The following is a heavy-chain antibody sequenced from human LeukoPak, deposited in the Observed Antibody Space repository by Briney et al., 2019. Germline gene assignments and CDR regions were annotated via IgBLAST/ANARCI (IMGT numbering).Heavy chain of an antibody. Sequence: GGSLRLSCAASGFTFSSYAMHWVRQAPGKGLEWVAVISHDGSNKYYADSVKGRFTISRDNSKNTLYLQMNSLRAEDTAVYYCARGAPIDYWGQGTLVTVSS. CDR1: GFTFSSYA. V-gene: IGHV3-30-3*01. J-gene: IGHJ4*02. CDR3: ARGAPIDY. CDR2: ISHDGSNK.